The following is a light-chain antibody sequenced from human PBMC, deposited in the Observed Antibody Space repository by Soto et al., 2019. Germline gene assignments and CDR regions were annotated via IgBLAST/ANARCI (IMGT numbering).Light chain of an antibody. CDR2: RND. Sequence: QSVLIQPPSASGTPGQRVAISCSGSTYNIGTNYVHWYQQLPGTAPKVLIYRNDQRPSAVSDRFSGSKSGTSASLAISGLRTEDEADYYCAAWDDSLRGVVFGGGTKLTVL. CDR3: AAWDDSLRGVV. V-gene: IGLV1-47*01. CDR1: TYNIGTNY. J-gene: IGLJ3*02.